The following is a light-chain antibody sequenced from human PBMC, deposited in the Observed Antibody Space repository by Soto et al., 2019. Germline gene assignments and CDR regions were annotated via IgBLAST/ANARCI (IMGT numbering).Light chain of an antibody. Sequence: QSVLTQPASVSGSPGQSITISCTGTSSDVGSYNLVSWFQQHPGKAPKLMIYEGSKRPSGVSNRFSGSKSGNTASLTISGLQAEDEADYYCLLYYGGAQLIFGGGTKLTVL. CDR3: LLYYGGAQLI. V-gene: IGLV2-23*01. CDR1: SSDVGSYNL. CDR2: EGS. J-gene: IGLJ2*01.